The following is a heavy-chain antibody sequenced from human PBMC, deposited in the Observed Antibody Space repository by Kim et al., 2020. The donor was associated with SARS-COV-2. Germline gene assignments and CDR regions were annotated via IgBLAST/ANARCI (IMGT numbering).Heavy chain of an antibody. V-gene: IGHV4-4*02. CDR2: IYHSGST. CDR3: VLTYSSGWYGAFDI. Sequence: SETLSLTCAVSGGSISSSNWWSWVRQPPGKGLEWIGEIYHSGSTNYNPSLKSRVTISVDKSKNQFSLKLSSVTAADTAVYYCVLTYSSGWYGAFDIWGQGTIGTVSS. J-gene: IGHJ3*02. D-gene: IGHD6-19*01. CDR1: GGSISSSNW.